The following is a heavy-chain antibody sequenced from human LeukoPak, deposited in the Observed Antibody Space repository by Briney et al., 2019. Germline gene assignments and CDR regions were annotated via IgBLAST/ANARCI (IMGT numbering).Heavy chain of an antibody. J-gene: IGHJ5*02. CDR1: SESFSGYF. CDR2: INYSGST. Sequence: KPSETLSLTCAIYSESFSGYFWSWIRQPPGKGLEWIGEINYSGSTNYNPSLKSRVTISVDTSKNQFSLKLSSVTAADTAVYYCARVQSRLSWFDPWGQGTLVTVSS. CDR3: ARVQSRLSWFDP. V-gene: IGHV4-34*01.